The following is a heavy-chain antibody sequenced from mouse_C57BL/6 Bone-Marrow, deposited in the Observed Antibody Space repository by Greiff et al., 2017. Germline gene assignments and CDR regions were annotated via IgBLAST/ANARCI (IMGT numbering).Heavy chain of an antibody. V-gene: IGHV5-15*01. CDR1: GFTFSDYG. CDR3: ARHGGYGSSYWYFDV. J-gene: IGHJ1*03. D-gene: IGHD1-1*01. Sequence: EVKLVESGGGLVQPGGSLKLSCAASGFTFSDYGMAWVRQAPRKGPEWVAFISNLAYSIYYADTVTGRCTISRANAKNTLYLEMSSLRSEDTAMYYCARHGGYGSSYWYFDVWGTGTTVTVSS. CDR2: ISNLAYSI.